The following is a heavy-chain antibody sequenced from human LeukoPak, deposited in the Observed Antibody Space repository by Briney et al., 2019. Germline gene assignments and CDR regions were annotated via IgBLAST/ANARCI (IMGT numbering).Heavy chain of an antibody. CDR2: IRQDGSEY. V-gene: IGHV3-7*04. Sequence: GWSLRLSCAASRFTFSSYWMTWVRQAPGKGLEWVANIRQDGSEYYYVASVKGRFTISRDNAKNSLYLQMNSLRAEDTAVYYCAGLTSYGSGSYSFEYWGQGTPVTVSS. J-gene: IGHJ4*02. D-gene: IGHD3-10*01. CDR1: RFTFSSYW. CDR3: AGLTSYGSGSYSFEY.